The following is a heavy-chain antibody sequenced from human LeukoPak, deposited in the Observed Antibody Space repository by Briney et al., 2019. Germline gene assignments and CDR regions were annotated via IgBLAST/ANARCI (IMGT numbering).Heavy chain of an antibody. CDR1: GFIFRDYA. CDR2: LRGDGET. D-gene: IGHD3-16*01. CDR3: AKASWVSSADAVL. Sequence: GGSLRLSCVASGFIFRDYAMSWVRQTPAGGLEWVSSLRGDGETFYIDSVKGRFTLSRDHSRNTVYLQLNNLRVEDTAVYYCAKASWVSSADAVLWGQGTLATVS. J-gene: IGHJ4*02. V-gene: IGHV3-23*01.